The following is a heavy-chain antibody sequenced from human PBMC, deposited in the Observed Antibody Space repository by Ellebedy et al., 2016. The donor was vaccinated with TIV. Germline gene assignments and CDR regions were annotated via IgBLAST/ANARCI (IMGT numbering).Heavy chain of an antibody. CDR1: GFTFSSYG. Sequence: GESLKISXAASGFTFSSYGMHWVRQAPGKGLEWVAVISYDGSNKYYADSVKGRFTISRDNSKNTLYLQMNSLRAEDTAVYYCAKALALYSGYDEGPPDYWGQGTLVTVSS. CDR2: ISYDGSNK. D-gene: IGHD5-12*01. V-gene: IGHV3-30*18. CDR3: AKALALYSGYDEGPPDY. J-gene: IGHJ4*02.